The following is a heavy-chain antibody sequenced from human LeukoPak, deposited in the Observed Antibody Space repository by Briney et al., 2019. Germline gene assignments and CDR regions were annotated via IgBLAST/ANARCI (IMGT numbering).Heavy chain of an antibody. CDR3: ANSFNLLLVAATYYFDY. Sequence: GGSLRLSCAASGFTFSSNAMSWVRQAPGKGLEWVSAISGSGGSTYYADSVKGRFTISRDNSKNTLYLQMNSLRAEDTAVSYCANSFNLLLVAATYYFDYWGQGTLVTVS. D-gene: IGHD2-15*01. CDR2: ISGSGGST. J-gene: IGHJ4*02. V-gene: IGHV3-23*01. CDR1: GFTFSSNA.